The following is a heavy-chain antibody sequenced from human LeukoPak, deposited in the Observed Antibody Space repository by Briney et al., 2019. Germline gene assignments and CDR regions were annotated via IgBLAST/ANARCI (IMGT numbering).Heavy chain of an antibody. J-gene: IGHJ4*02. CDR3: TRDSPPDY. V-gene: IGHV3-48*01. CDR1: GFIFGTYS. Sequence: GGSLRLSCAASGFIFGTYSMNWVRQAPGKGLEWVSYISSSSSTIYYADSVKGRFTISRDNAKNSLYLQMNSLRAEDTAICYCTRDSPPDYWGQGTLVTVSS. CDR2: ISSSSSTI.